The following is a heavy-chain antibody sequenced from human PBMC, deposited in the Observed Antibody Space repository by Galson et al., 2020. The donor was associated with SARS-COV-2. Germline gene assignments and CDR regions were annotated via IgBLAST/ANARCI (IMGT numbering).Heavy chain of an antibody. CDR2: IHYSGST. Sequence: ASETLSLTCTVSGDSISSGGYYWSWIRQRPGKGLEWIGYIHYSGSTTYNPSLKSRTTISVDASKKQFSLKLSSVTVADTAVYYCAREPGVTDNWFDPWGQGTLVTVSS. J-gene: IGHJ5*02. V-gene: IGHV4-31*03. CDR3: AREPGVTDNWFDP. D-gene: IGHD2-2*01. CDR1: GDSISSGGYY.